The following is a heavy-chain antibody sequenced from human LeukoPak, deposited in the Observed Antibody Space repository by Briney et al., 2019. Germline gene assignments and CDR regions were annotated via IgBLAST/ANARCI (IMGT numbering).Heavy chain of an antibody. D-gene: IGHD4-17*01. J-gene: IGHJ4*02. V-gene: IGHV4-61*01. CDR1: GGSVSSGIYY. Sequence: PSETLSLTCTVSGGSVSSGIYYWSWIRQSPGQGLEWIGYIYHTGSTNYNPSLKSRVTISVDTSKNQFSLKLSSVTAADTAVYYCARGRRLRTLDYWGQGTLVTVSS. CDR2: IYHTGST. CDR3: ARGRRLRTLDY.